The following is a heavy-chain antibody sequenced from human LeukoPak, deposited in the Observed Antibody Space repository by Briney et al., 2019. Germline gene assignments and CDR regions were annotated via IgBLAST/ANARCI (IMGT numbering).Heavy chain of an antibody. V-gene: IGHV1-18*01. CDR3: ARGTRGTSGWYWSDY. CDR1: GYTFTSYG. Sequence: ASVEVSCKASGYTFTSYGINWVRQAPGQGLEWMGWISAYNGNTNYAQNLQGRVTMTTDTSTSTAYMELRSLRSDDTAVYYCARGTRGTSGWYWSDYWGQGTLVTVSS. D-gene: IGHD6-19*01. CDR2: ISAYNGNT. J-gene: IGHJ4*02.